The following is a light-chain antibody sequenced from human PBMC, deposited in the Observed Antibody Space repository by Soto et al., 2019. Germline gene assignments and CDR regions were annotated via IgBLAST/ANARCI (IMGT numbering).Light chain of an antibody. CDR2: GAS. V-gene: IGKV3-20*01. CDR3: QQYGRSPRT. J-gene: IGKJ1*01. CDR1: QSVDSNY. Sequence: EIVLTQSPGTLSLSPGERATLSCRASQSVDSNYLAWYQQKPGQAPRLLIYGASSRATGVPATFSGSGSGTDFTLTISRLEPEDFALYYCQQYGRSPRTFGQGTKVEIK.